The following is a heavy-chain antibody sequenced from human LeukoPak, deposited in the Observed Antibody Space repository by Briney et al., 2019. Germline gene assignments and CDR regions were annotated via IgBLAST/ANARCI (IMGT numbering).Heavy chain of an antibody. CDR1: GFTFSDYY. D-gene: IGHD2-2*01. Sequence: GGSLRLSCAGSGFTFSDYYMSWIRQAPGKGLEWVTYISSSGRTIYYADSVKGRFTISRDNAKNSLYLQMNSLRAEDTAVYYCARADCSSSSCYELDYWGQGTLVTVSS. CDR2: ISSSGRTI. CDR3: ARADCSSSSCYELDY. V-gene: IGHV3-11*04. J-gene: IGHJ4*02.